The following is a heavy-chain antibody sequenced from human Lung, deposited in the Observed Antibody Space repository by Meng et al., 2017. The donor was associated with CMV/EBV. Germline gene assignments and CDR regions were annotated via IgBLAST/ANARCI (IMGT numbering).Heavy chain of an antibody. Sequence: HGQLQEAGPGLLKPSGTLSLTCAVSGGSISSSNWWSWVRQPPGKGLEWIGEIYHSGSTNYNPSLKSRVTISVDKSKNQFSLKLSSVTAADTAVYYCASFPPPGKQWLVTDYWGQGTLVTVSS. D-gene: IGHD6-19*01. J-gene: IGHJ4*02. CDR1: GGSISSSNW. CDR3: ASFPPPGKQWLVTDY. V-gene: IGHV4-4*02. CDR2: IYHSGST.